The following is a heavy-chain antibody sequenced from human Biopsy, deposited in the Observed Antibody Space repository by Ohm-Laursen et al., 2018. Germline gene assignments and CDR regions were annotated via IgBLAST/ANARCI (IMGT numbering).Heavy chain of an antibody. CDR3: AKDRWERNLHYGGGVDL. CDR1: GFTFSRHG. CDR2: IWSDGNNK. Sequence: SLRLSCTASGFTFSRHGMHWVRQAPGKGLEWVAVIWSDGNNKYYADSVKGRFTISRDTSRNTLYMQMNSLRVEDTALYYCAKDRWERNLHYGGGVDLWGQGTTVTVSS. D-gene: IGHD4-17*01. J-gene: IGHJ6*02. V-gene: IGHV3-33*03.